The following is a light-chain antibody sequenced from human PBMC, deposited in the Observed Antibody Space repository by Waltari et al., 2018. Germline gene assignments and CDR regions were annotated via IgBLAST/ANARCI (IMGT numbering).Light chain of an antibody. CDR3: QQSYSTLYT. Sequence: DIQMTQSPSSLPASVGDRATITFRARQSISSYLNWYQQKPEKAPKHLISAASSLQSGVPSRFSGSGSGTEFTLTISSLQPEDFATYYCQQSYSTLYTFGQGTKLEIK. CDR1: QSISSY. J-gene: IGKJ2*01. V-gene: IGKV1-39*01. CDR2: AAS.